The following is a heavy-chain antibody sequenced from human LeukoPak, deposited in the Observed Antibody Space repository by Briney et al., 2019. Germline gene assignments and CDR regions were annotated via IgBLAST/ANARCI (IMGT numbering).Heavy chain of an antibody. CDR2: INPNSGGT. D-gene: IGHD4-17*01. J-gene: IGHJ3*02. CDR1: GYTFTGYY. Sequence: ALVKVSCKASGYTFTGYYMHWVRQAPGQGLEWMGWINPNSGGTNYAQKFQGRVTMTRDTSISTAYMELSRLRSDDTAVYYCARGPLTTVSTPDAFDIWGQGTMVTVSS. CDR3: ARGPLTTVSTPDAFDI. V-gene: IGHV1-2*02.